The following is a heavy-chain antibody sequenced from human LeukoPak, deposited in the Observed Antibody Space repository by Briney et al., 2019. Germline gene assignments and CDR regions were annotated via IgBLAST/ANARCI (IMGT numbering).Heavy chain of an antibody. D-gene: IGHD6-19*01. CDR3: ASDHGSSGWYETVDY. V-gene: IGHV3-30-3*01. Sequence: GRSLRLSCVASGFTFSTYALHWVRQAPGKGLEWVAVISFDGNNKYYAASVKGRFTISRDNSKNTLYLQMSSLRAEDTAVYYCASDHGSSGWYETVDYWGQGTLVTVSS. J-gene: IGHJ4*02. CDR2: ISFDGNNK. CDR1: GFTFSTYA.